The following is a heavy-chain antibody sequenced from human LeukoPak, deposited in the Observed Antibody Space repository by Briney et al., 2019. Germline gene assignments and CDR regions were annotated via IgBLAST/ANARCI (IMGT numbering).Heavy chain of an antibody. CDR2: ISAYNGNT. Sequence: ASVKVSCKASGYTFTSYGISWVRQAPGQGLEWMGWISAYNGNTNYAQKLQGRVTMTTDTSTSTAYMELRSLRSDDTAVYYCARSPHCTSTSCYQANAFDIWGQGTMVTVSS. CDR3: ARSPHCTSTSCYQANAFDI. D-gene: IGHD2-2*01. J-gene: IGHJ3*02. CDR1: GYTFTSYG. V-gene: IGHV1-18*01.